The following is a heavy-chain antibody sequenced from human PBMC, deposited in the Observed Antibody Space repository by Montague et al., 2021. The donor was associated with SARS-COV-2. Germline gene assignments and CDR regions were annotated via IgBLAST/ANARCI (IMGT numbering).Heavy chain of an antibody. D-gene: IGHD4-23*01. CDR2: IYDGGAV. CDR1: GGPITGYY. J-gene: IGHJ3*02. Sequence: SETLSLTCTVSGGPITGYYWSWLRRSPGKGLEWIAYIYDGGAVNYNPSLGSRVTISTDTSKNQLSLKVNSVTAADTAVYYCVRDHPYGGPRGAYGIWGQGTVVTVSS. V-gene: IGHV4-59*13. CDR3: VRDHPYGGPRGAYGI.